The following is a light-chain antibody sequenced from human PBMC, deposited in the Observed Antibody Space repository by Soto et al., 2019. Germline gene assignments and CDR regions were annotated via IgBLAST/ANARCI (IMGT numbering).Light chain of an antibody. Sequence: QSVLTQPPSASGTPGQRVTISCSGSISNIGGNYVYWYQRLPGTAPKVLIYNNNQRPSGVPDRFSGSKSGTSASLAIRGLRSEDEADYYCAAWEDSLSGVVFGGGTQLTVL. J-gene: IGLJ3*02. CDR3: AAWEDSLSGVV. CDR1: ISNIGGNY. V-gene: IGLV1-47*01. CDR2: NNN.